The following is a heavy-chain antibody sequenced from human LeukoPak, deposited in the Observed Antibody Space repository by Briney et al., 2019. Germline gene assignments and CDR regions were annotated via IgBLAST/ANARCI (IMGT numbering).Heavy chain of an antibody. V-gene: IGHV4-59*01. CDR3: AREGDSGYDSAFAFDI. CDR1: GGSISSYY. D-gene: IGHD5-12*01. CDR2: IYYSGST. J-gene: IGHJ3*02. Sequence: SETLSLTCTVSGGSISSYYWSWIRQPPGKGLEWIGYIYYSGSTNYNPSLKSRVTISVDTSKNQFSLKLSSVTAADTAVYYCAREGDSGYDSAFAFDIWGQGTMVTVSS.